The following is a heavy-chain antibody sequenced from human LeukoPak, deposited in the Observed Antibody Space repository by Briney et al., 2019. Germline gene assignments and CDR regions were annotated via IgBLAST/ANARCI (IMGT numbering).Heavy chain of an antibody. Sequence: SETLSLTCAVYGGSFSGYYWSWLRQPPGKGVEWVGEINHSGSTNYNPSLKSGVTISVDTSTNQFSLKLSSVTAADTAVYYCARQLKTYYYGSGSYRYFDLWGRGTLVTVSS. CDR2: INHSGST. CDR3: ARQLKTYYYGSGSYRYFDL. J-gene: IGHJ2*01. CDR1: GGSFSGYY. D-gene: IGHD3-10*01. V-gene: IGHV4-34*01.